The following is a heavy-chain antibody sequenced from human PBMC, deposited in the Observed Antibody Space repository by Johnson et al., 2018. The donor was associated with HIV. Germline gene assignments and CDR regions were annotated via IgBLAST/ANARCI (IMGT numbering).Heavy chain of an antibody. CDR3: ARDGGVAAAVGVVAFDI. Sequence: VQLIESGGSVVRPGGSLRLSCAASGFTFDGYGMSWVRQAPGKGLEWVSYISSSGSSIYYADSVKGRFPISRDNAENSLYLQMNSLRAEATAVYYCARDGGVAAAVGVVAFDIWGQGTLVTVSS. V-gene: IGHV3-48*04. D-gene: IGHD6-13*01. CDR1: GFTFDGYG. J-gene: IGHJ3*02. CDR2: ISSSGSSI.